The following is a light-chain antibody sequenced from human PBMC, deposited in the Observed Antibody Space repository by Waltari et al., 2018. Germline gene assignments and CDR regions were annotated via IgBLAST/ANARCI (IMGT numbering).Light chain of an antibody. CDR3: QKYVNLPAT. J-gene: IGKJ1*01. V-gene: IGKV3-20*01. Sequence: EIVLTQSPGTLSLSPGERATLSCRASQSVGKYLVWYQQKPGQAPRLLIYDASIRATGITDRFSGSGSGTDFSLTISRLEPEESAVYYCQKYVNLPATFGQGTKVEI. CDR2: DAS. CDR1: QSVGKY.